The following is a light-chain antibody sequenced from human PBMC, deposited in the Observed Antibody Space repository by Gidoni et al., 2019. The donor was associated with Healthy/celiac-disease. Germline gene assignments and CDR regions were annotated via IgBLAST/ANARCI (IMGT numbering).Light chain of an antibody. J-gene: IGLJ2*01. CDR3: QVWDSSSDHVV. CDR1: NIGSKS. Sequence: SSVLTPPPPVSVTPGQTARITCGGKNIGSKSVHWYQQKPGQAPVLVVYDDSDRPSGIPERFSGSNSGNTDTLTISRVEAGDEADYYCQVWDSSSDHVVFGGGTKLTVL. CDR2: DDS. V-gene: IGLV3-21*02.